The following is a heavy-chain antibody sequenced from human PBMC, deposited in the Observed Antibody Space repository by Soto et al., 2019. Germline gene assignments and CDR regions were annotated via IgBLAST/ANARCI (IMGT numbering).Heavy chain of an antibody. CDR1: GFTFSSYG. J-gene: IGHJ4*02. CDR3: ARDGKYSGSYSDAPYYYFDY. Sequence: QVQLVESGGGVVQPGRSLRLSCAASGFTFSSYGMHWVRQAPGKGLEWVAVIWYDGSNKYYADSVKGRFTISRDNSKNTLYLQMNSLRAEDTAVYYCARDGKYSGSYSDAPYYYFDYWGQGTLVTVSS. D-gene: IGHD1-26*01. CDR2: IWYDGSNK. V-gene: IGHV3-33*01.